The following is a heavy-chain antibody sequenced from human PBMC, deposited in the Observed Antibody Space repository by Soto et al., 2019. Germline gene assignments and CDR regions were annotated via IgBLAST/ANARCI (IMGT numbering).Heavy chain of an antibody. CDR2: IYSGGST. D-gene: IGHD3-10*01. V-gene: IGHV3-66*01. J-gene: IGHJ4*02. CDR3: ARGYSMVRGVIGPLFDY. Sequence: PRGSLGLSCAASGFTVSSNYMSWVRQAPGKGLEWVSVIYSGGSTYYADSVKGRFTISRDNSKNTLYLQMNSLRAEDTAVYYCARGYSMVRGVIGPLFDYWGQGTLVTVSS. CDR1: GFTVSSNY.